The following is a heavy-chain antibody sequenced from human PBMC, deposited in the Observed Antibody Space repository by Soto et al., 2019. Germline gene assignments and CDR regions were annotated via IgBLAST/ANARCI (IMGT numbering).Heavy chain of an antibody. D-gene: IGHD3-3*01. V-gene: IGHV3-23*04. CDR1: GFTFSSSP. CDR3: VGSRYHNNDFWSAFSSD. Sequence: EVYLVQSGGGWVQPGGSLRLSCAASGFTFSSSPISWVRQVPGKGLEWISAIRNDGGSMYYVDSVKGRFTISRDNFKDQLDPGMKKLRIEGHAKYYWVGSRYHNNDFWSAFSSDWGQGAQVILSS. CDR2: IRNDGGSM. J-gene: IGHJ4*02.